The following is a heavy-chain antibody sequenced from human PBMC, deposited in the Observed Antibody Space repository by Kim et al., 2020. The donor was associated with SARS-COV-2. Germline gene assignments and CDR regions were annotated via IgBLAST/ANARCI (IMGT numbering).Heavy chain of an antibody. CDR1: GGSVSSGSYY. D-gene: IGHD3-3*01. V-gene: IGHV4-61*01. Sequence: SETLSLTCTVSGGSVSSGSYYWSWIRQPPGKGLEWIGYIYYSGSTNYNPSLKSRVTISVDTSKNQFSLKLSSVTAADTAVYYCARARLVTIFGVVIWYYFDYWGQGTLVTVSS. CDR2: IYYSGST. CDR3: ARARLVTIFGVVIWYYFDY. J-gene: IGHJ4*02.